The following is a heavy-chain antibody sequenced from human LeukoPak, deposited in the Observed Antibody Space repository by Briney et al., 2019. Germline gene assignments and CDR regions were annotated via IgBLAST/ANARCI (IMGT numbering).Heavy chain of an antibody. J-gene: IGHJ5*02. D-gene: IGHD6-19*01. CDR1: GITFSSYG. Sequence: GGSLRLSCAASGITFSSYGMSWIRQAPGKGLEWVSSISGPGGTTYHADSVKGRFTISRDNSRNTLYLQMNSLRAEDTALYYCAIDTHVAVADWLDPWGQGTLVTVSS. CDR3: AIDTHVAVADWLDP. V-gene: IGHV3-23*01. CDR2: ISGPGGTT.